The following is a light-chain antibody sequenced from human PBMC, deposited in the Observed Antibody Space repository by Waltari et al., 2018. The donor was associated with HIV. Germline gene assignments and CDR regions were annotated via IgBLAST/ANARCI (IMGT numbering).Light chain of an antibody. Sequence: QAVVTQETALTVSPGGTVTLTCGSSSGPVTSGHYPHWFQQKPGQAPRALIYDTNNKHSWTPARFSGSLLGGKAALTLSGAQPEDEADYFCLLSYSGARPAIFGGGTKLSVL. CDR3: LLSYSGARPAI. CDR1: SGPVTSGHY. V-gene: IGLV7-46*01. CDR2: DTN. J-gene: IGLJ2*01.